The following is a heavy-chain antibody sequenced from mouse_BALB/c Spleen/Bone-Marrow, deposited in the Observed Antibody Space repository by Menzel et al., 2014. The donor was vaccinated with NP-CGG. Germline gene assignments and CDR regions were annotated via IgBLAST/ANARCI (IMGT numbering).Heavy chain of an antibody. Sequence: VQLQQSGAELARPGASVKMSCKASGYTFTTXTXHWVQQRPGQGLEWVGYINPSTGFTNYNQIFKDKATLAADKSSSTAYMQLSSLSSEDSAVYYCARGGFLLRSLALDYWGQGTSVTVSS. V-gene: IGHV1-4*01. CDR3: ARGGFLLRSLALDY. CDR2: INPSTGFT. D-gene: IGHD1-1*01. J-gene: IGHJ4*01. CDR1: GYTFTTXT.